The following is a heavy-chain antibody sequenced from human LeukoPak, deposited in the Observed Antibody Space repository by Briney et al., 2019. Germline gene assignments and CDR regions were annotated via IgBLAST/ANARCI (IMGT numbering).Heavy chain of an antibody. V-gene: IGHV1-46*01. CDR3: AREGAVAGSPGGFFDY. J-gene: IGHJ4*02. CDR1: GNTFTSYY. D-gene: IGHD6-19*01. CDR2: INPSGGST. Sequence: ASVKVSCKASGNTFTSYYMHWVRQAPGQGLEWMGIINPSGGSTSYAQKFQGRVTMTRDTSTSTVYMELSSLRSEDTAVYYCAREGAVAGSPGGFFDYWGQGTLVTVSS.